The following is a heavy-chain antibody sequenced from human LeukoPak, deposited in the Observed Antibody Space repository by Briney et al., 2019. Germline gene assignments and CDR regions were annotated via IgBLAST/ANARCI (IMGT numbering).Heavy chain of an antibody. CDR2: ISYDGSNK. CDR3: ARDLTVVVPAANRFDP. D-gene: IGHD2-2*01. J-gene: IGHJ5*02. Sequence: GGSLRLSCAASGFTFSSYAMHWVRQAPGKGLEWVAVISYDGSNKYYADSVKGRFTISRDNSKNTLYLQMNSLRAEDTAVYYCARDLTVVVPAANRFDPWGQGTLVTVSS. V-gene: IGHV3-30-3*01. CDR1: GFTFSSYA.